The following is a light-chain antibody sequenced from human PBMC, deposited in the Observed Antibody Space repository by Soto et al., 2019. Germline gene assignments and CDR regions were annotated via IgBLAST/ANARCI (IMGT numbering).Light chain of an antibody. Sequence: EIVLTQSPGTLSLSPGERDTLSCRASQSVSSSYLAWYQQKPGQAPRLLIYGASSRATGIPDRFSRSGSGTDFPLTISRLEPEDFAVYYCQQYGSSPRYTFGQGTKLEIK. CDR2: GAS. V-gene: IGKV3-20*01. CDR1: QSVSSSY. CDR3: QQYGSSPRYT. J-gene: IGKJ2*01.